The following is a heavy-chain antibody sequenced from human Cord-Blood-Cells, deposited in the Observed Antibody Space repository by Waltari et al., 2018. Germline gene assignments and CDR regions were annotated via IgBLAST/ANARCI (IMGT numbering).Heavy chain of an antibody. CDR2: IRSKANSYAT. CDR3: TADWNDFDY. D-gene: IGHD1-1*01. Sequence: EVQLVESGGGLVQPGGSLKLSCAASGFTFSGSAMHWVRQASGKGLGWVGRIRSKANSYATAYAASVKGRFTISRYDSKNTAYLQMNSLKTEDTAVYYCTADWNDFDYWGQGTLVTVSS. J-gene: IGHJ4*02. CDR1: GFTFSGSA. V-gene: IGHV3-73*02.